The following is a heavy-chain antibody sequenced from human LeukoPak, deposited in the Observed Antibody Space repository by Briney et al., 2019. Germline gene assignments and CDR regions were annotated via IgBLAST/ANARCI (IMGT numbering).Heavy chain of an antibody. CDR2: IYYSGST. V-gene: IGHV4-59*01. CDR1: GGSISSYY. D-gene: IGHD6-13*01. J-gene: IGHJ2*01. Sequence: SETLSLTCTVSGGSISSYYWNWIRQPPGKGLEWIGYIYYSGSTNYNPSLKSRVTISVDTSKNQFSLKLSSVTAADTAVYYCASQEPGIAAAGYWYFDLWGRGTLVTVSS. CDR3: ASQEPGIAAAGYWYFDL.